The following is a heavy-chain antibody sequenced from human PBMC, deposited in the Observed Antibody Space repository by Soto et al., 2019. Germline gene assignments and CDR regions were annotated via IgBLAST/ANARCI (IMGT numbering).Heavy chain of an antibody. D-gene: IGHD1-1*01. CDR2: LNHSGST. CDR3: ARITTFLTFDF. V-gene: IGHV4-34*01. Sequence: PSETLSLTCAVYGGSFSGYYWSWIRQPPGKGLEWIGELNHSGSTNYNPSLRSRVTISLDRSKNQFSVKLSSVTAADTAVYYCARITTFLTFDFWGQGTMVTVSS. J-gene: IGHJ3*01. CDR1: GGSFSGYY.